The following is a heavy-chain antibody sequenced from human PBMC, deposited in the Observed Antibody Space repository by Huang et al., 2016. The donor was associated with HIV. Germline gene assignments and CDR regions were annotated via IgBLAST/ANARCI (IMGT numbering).Heavy chain of an antibody. Sequence: EVQLVESGGGLVQPGGSLRLSCAASGFTFSSYWMHWVRQAPGKGLVWVERINSDGSSTSYADSVKGRFTISRDNAKNTLYLQMNSLRAEDTAVYYCARDSQQWLVEDYWGQGTLVTVSS. D-gene: IGHD6-19*01. CDR1: GFTFSSYW. CDR2: INSDGSST. V-gene: IGHV3-74*01. CDR3: ARDSQQWLVEDY. J-gene: IGHJ4*02.